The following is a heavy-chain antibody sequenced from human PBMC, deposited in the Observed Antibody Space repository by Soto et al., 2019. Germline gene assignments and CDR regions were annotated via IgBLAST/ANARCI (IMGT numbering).Heavy chain of an antibody. Sequence: LRLSCAASGFTFSSYEMNWVRQAPGKGLEWVSYISSSGSTIYYADSVKGRFTISRDNAKNSLYLQMNSLRAEDTAVYYCERERAAAHNWFDPWGQGTLVTVSS. J-gene: IGHJ5*02. D-gene: IGHD2-15*01. V-gene: IGHV3-48*03. CDR2: ISSSGSTI. CDR1: GFTFSSYE. CDR3: ERERAAAHNWFDP.